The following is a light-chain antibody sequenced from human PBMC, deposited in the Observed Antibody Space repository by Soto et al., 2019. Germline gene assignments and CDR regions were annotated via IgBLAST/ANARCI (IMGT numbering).Light chain of an antibody. CDR1: QSIRTS. V-gene: IGKV1-39*01. CDR3: QQSYTTPRT. J-gene: IGKJ1*01. CDR2: GAS. Sequence: QMTQSPSSLSASVGARVTISCRASQSIRTSLNWYQQKPGKPPRLLIYGASTLQIGVPSRFSGSGSATAFTLTVSSLQPEDSAIYYCQQSYTTPRTFGQGTKVEV.